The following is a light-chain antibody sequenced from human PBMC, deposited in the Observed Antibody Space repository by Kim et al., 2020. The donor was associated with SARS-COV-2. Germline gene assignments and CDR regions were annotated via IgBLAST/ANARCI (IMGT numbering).Light chain of an antibody. CDR2: DVN. CDR1: SSDVGGFNY. CDR3: SSYTSSSTPYV. Sequence: QSSTIYFTGTSSDVGGFNYVSWYQQHPGKAPKLMIYDVNNRPSGVSNRFSGSKSGNTASLTISGLQAEDEADYYCSSYTSSSTPYVFGTGTKVTVL. V-gene: IGLV2-14*03. J-gene: IGLJ1*01.